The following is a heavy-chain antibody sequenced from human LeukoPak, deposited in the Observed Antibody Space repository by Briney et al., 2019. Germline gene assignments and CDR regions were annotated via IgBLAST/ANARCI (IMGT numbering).Heavy chain of an antibody. CDR2: ISSSSSYI. CDR1: GFTFSSYS. V-gene: IGHV3-21*01. D-gene: IGHD1-26*01. CDR3: ARATWDPNYYYYMDV. Sequence: GGSLRLSCAASGFTFSSYSMNWVRQAPGKGLEWVSSISSSSSYIYYTDSVKGRFTISRDNAKNSLYLQMNSLRAEDTAVYFCARATWDPNYYYYMDVWGKGTTVTISS. J-gene: IGHJ6*03.